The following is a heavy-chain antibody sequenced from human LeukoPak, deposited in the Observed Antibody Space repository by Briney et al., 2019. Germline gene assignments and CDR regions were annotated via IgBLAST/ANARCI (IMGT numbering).Heavy chain of an antibody. CDR2: ISGSATTI. D-gene: IGHD2-21*02. V-gene: IGHV3-48*03. J-gene: IGHJ4*02. Sequence: GGSLRLSCEASGFTFSSFEMNWVRRAPGKGLEFVSYISGSATTIYYADSVKGRFTISRDNAKNSLYLQMNSQRAEDTAVYYCARRALPDFWGQGTLVTVSS. CDR3: ARRALPDF. CDR1: GFTFSSFE.